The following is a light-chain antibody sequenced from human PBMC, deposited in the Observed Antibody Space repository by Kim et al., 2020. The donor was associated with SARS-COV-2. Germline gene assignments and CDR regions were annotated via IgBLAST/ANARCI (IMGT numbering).Light chain of an antibody. J-gene: IGLJ3*02. CDR2: LNSGGSH. CDR3: QTWGAGSRV. Sequence: SIKLTCTLSRGHSSDAIAWQQQQAEKGPRYMMKLNSGGSHSKGDGIPDRFSGTSWGAGRYLTISSLQSEDEADYCCQTWGAGSRVFGGGTQLTVL. V-gene: IGLV4-69*01. CDR1: RGHSSDA.